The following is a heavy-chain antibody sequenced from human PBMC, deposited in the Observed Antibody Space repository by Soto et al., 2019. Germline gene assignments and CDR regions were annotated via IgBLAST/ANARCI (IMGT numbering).Heavy chain of an antibody. Sequence: QVQLVQSGAEVKKPGASVKVSCKASGYTFTSYGISWVRQAPGQGLEWMGWISVYNGHTNYAQKLQGRVTMSTDTSTSTAYMELRSLRSDDTAVYYCASYYYGSVCHDPSYYYNGMDVWGQGTPVTVSS. V-gene: IGHV1-18*01. CDR1: GYTFTSYG. J-gene: IGHJ6*02. D-gene: IGHD3-10*01. CDR2: ISVYNGHT. CDR3: ASYYYGSVCHDPSYYYNGMDV.